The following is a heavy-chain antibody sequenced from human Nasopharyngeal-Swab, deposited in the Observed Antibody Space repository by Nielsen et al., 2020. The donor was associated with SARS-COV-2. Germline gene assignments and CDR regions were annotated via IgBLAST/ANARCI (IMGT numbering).Heavy chain of an antibody. D-gene: IGHD5-18*01. CDR1: WFTFSSYG. CDR2: IWYDGSNK. V-gene: IGHV3-33*01. CDR3: ARAETGYSYGYPFDY. Sequence: GESLKISSSAAWFTFSSYGMHWGRQAPGKGLEWGAVIWYDGSNKYYADSVKGRFTISRDNSKNTLYLQMNSLRAEDTAVYYCARAETGYSYGYPFDYWGQGTLVTVSS. J-gene: IGHJ4*02.